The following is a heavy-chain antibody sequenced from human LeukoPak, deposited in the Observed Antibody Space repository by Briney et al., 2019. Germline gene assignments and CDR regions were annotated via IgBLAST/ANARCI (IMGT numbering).Heavy chain of an antibody. D-gene: IGHD3-16*01. CDR1: GGSFSGYY. Sequence: SETLSLTCAVYGGSFSGYYWSWIRQPPGKGPEWIGEINHSGSTNYNPSLKSRVTISVDTSKNQFSLKLSSVTAADTAVYYCARGPYDYVWGSYYWFDPWGQGTLVTVSS. CDR2: INHSGST. V-gene: IGHV4-34*01. J-gene: IGHJ5*02. CDR3: ARGPYDYVWGSYYWFDP.